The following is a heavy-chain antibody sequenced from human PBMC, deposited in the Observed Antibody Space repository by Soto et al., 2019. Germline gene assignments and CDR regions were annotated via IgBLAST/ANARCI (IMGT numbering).Heavy chain of an antibody. CDR3: ARDMSGGTYNYYYGMDV. Sequence: PGGSLRLSCAASGFTFSSYGMHWVRQATGKGLEWVSAISGSGSPTYYADSVKGRFTISRDNSKNTLYLQMNSLRADDTAVYYCARDMSGGTYNYYYGMDVWGQGTTVTVSS. J-gene: IGHJ6*02. CDR1: GFTFSSYG. D-gene: IGHD1-26*01. CDR2: ISGSGSPT. V-gene: IGHV3-23*01.